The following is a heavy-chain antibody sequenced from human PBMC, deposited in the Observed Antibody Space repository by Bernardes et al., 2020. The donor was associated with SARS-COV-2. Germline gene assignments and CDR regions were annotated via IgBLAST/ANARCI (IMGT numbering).Heavy chain of an antibody. J-gene: IGHJ3*01. CDR2: IDTSGNTI. D-gene: IGHD5-12*01. CDR3: ARDGGFRASHSWAAIEDSFDL. V-gene: IGHV3-48*03. Sequence: GVLRLSCAASGFTFSSYEMNWIRQAPGKGLEWVSYIDTSGNTIYYADSVKGRFTISRDNAKNSLYIQMNSLRAEDTAVYYCARDGGFRASHSWAAIEDSFDLWGQGTMVSVSS. CDR1: GFTFSSYE.